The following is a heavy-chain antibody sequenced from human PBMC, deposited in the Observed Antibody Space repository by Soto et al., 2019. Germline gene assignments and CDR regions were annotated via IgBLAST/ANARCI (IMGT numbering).Heavy chain of an antibody. J-gene: IGHJ4*02. CDR1: GFTFSNYA. CDR3: AKDQGSSWYEIDY. CDR2: ISGSGGST. D-gene: IGHD6-13*01. V-gene: IGHV3-23*01. Sequence: TGGSLRLSCAASGFTFSNYAVTWVRQAPGKGLEWVSTISGSGGSTYYADSVKGRFTISRDNSKNTLYLQMNSLRAEDTAVYYCAKDQGSSWYEIDYWGQGTLVT.